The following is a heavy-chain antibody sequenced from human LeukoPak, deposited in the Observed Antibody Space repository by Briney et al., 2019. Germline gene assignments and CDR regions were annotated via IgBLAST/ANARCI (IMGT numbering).Heavy chain of an antibody. CDR1: GYTFTGYY. V-gene: IGHV1-2*02. CDR3: ARDRRNTVIPFDY. Sequence: ASVKVSCKASGYTFTGYYMHWVRPAPGQGLEWMGWINPNSGGTNYAQKFQGRVTMTRDTSISTAYMELSRLRSDDTAVYYCARDRRNTVIPFDYWGQGTLVTVSS. CDR2: INPNSGGT. D-gene: IGHD4-17*01. J-gene: IGHJ4*02.